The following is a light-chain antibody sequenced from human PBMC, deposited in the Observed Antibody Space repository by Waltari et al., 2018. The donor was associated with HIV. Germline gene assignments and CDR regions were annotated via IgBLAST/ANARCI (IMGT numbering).Light chain of an antibody. CDR2: GND. J-gene: IGLJ1*01. Sequence: SSELTQDPAVSVALGQTVRITCKGDRLRSSYASWYPHKPGQAPLLVVYGNDKRPSGIPDRCSGSSSGNTASLTITGAQAEDEADYYCNSRDSSGHHLVFATGTTVTVL. CDR3: NSRDSSGHHLV. CDR1: RLRSSY. V-gene: IGLV3-19*01.